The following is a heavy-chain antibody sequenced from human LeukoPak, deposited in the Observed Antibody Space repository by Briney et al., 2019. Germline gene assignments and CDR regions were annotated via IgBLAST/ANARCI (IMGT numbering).Heavy chain of an antibody. D-gene: IGHD6-13*01. Sequence: ASVKVSCKASGYTFTSYGISWVRQAPGQGLEWMGWISAYNGNTNYAQKLQGRVTMTTDTSTSTAYMELRSLRSDGTAVYYCARGIEYSSSWYYFDYWGQGTLVTVSS. V-gene: IGHV1-18*01. CDR1: GYTFTSYG. CDR2: ISAYNGNT. CDR3: ARGIEYSSSWYYFDY. J-gene: IGHJ4*02.